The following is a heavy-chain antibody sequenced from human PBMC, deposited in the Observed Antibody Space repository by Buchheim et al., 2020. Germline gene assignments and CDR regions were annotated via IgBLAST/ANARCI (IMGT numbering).Heavy chain of an antibody. CDR3: AAERAGGYSYGGYYYYYMDV. CDR1: GFTFSSSA. Sequence: QMQLVQSGPEVKKPGTSVKVSCKASGFTFSSSAVQWVRQARGQRLEWIGWIVVGSGNTNYEQKFQERVTITRDMSTSTAYMELSSLRSEDTAVYYCAAERAGGYSYGGYYYYYMDVWGKGTT. CDR2: IVVGSGNT. D-gene: IGHD5-18*01. V-gene: IGHV1-58*01. J-gene: IGHJ6*03.